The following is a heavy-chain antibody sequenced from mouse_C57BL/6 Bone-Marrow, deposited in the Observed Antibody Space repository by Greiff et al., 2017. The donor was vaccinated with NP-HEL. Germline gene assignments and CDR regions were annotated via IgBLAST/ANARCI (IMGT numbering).Heavy chain of an antibody. J-gene: IGHJ2*01. D-gene: IGHD1-1*01. V-gene: IGHV14-3*01. CDR3: ASIPLITTVVAKDY. CDR1: GFNIKNNY. CDR2: IDPANGNT. Sequence: VQLQQSVAELVRPGASVKLSCTASGFNIKNNYMHWVKQRPEQGLEWIGRIDPANGNTKYAPKFQGKATITADTSSNTAYLQLSSLTSEDTAIYYCASIPLITTVVAKDYWGQGTTLTVSS.